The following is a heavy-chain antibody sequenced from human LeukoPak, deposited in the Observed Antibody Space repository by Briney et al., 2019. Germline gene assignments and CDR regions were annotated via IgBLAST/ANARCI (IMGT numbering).Heavy chain of an antibody. CDR3: ARAKGPHTPLDY. CDR2: ISSSSSYI. J-gene: IGHJ4*02. CDR1: GFTFSSYA. Sequence: GGSLRLSCAASGFTFSSYAMSWVRQAPGKGLEWVSSISSSSSYIYYADSVKGRFTISRDNAKNSLYLQMNSLRAEDTAVYYCARAKGPHTPLDYWGQGTLVTVSS. V-gene: IGHV3-21*01.